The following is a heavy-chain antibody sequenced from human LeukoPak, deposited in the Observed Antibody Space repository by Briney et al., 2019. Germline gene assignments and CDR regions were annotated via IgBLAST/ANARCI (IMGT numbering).Heavy chain of an antibody. J-gene: IGHJ4*02. D-gene: IGHD6-19*01. CDR1: GFSFSTQR. V-gene: IGHV3-33*08. CDR3: ATAVASSSGWYADY. Sequence: PGGSLRLSCAASGFSFSTQRMHWVRQAPGKGLEWVAVIWYDGSNKYYADSVKGRFTVSRDNSKNTLYLQMNSLRAEDTAVYYCATAVASSSGWYADYWGQGTLVTVSS. CDR2: IWYDGSNK.